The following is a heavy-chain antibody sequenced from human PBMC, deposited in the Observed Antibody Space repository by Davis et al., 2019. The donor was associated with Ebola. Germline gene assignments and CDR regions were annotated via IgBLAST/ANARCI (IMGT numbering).Heavy chain of an antibody. J-gene: IGHJ6*02. CDR3: SRDLKQPRPSYYSGMDV. Sequence: GGSLRLSCAAYGFTFGDYAINWVRQAPGKGLEWIGFIRSKGYGGKTEYAASVKGRFTISRDYFTSVAYLQMNSLKTEDTAVYFCSRDLKQPRPSYYSGMDVWGLGTMVTVFS. CDR2: IRSKGYGGKT. CDR1: GFTFGDYA. D-gene: IGHD6-6*01. V-gene: IGHV3-49*04.